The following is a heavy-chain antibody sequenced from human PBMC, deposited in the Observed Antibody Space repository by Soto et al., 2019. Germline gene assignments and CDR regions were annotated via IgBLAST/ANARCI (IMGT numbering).Heavy chain of an antibody. Sequence: GGSLRLSCAASGFTFSGSAMHWVRQASGKGLEWVGRIRSKANSYATAYAASVKGRFTISRDDSKNTAYLQMNSLKTEDTAVYYCTRSYSSSSKGWFDPWGQGTLVTVSS. CDR2: IRSKANSYAT. D-gene: IGHD6-6*01. CDR1: GFTFSGSA. V-gene: IGHV3-73*01. CDR3: TRSYSSSSKGWFDP. J-gene: IGHJ5*02.